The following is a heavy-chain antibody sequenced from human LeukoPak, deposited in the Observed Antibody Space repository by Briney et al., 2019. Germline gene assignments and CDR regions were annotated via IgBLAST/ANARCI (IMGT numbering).Heavy chain of an antibody. J-gene: IGHJ5*02. Sequence: SVKVSCKASGGTFSSYAISWVRQAPGQGLEWMGRIIPILGIANYAQKFQGRVTITADKSTSTAYMELSSLRSEDTAVYYCARALGFGELLVNWFDPWGQGTLVTVSS. CDR1: GGTFSSYA. V-gene: IGHV1-69*04. CDR2: IIPILGIA. D-gene: IGHD3-10*01. CDR3: ARALGFGELLVNWFDP.